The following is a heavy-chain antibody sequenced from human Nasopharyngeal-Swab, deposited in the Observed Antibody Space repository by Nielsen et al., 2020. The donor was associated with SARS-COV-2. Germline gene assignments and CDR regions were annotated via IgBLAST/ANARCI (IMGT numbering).Heavy chain of an antibody. CDR3: AGYCSSTSCSRNYYYYYMDV. V-gene: IGHV3-48*04. J-gene: IGHJ6*03. D-gene: IGHD2-2*01. CDR2: ISSSSSTI. CDR1: GFTFSSYS. Sequence: GESLKISCAASGFTFSSYSMNWVRQAPGKGLEWVSYISSSSSTIYYADSVKGRFTISRDNAKNSLYLQMNSLRAEDTAVYYCAGYCSSTSCSRNYYYYYMDVWGEGTTVTVSS.